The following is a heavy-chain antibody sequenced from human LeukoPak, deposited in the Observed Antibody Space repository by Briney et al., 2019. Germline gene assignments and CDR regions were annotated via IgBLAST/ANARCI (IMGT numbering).Heavy chain of an antibody. Sequence: GGSLRLSCAASGFTFSSYGMHWVRQAPGKGLEWVAHIWYDGSNKYFADSVKGRFTISRDNSKNTVYLQVNSLRAEDTAVYYCARNPYSGSGTYPPFDYWGQGTLVTVSS. D-gene: IGHD3-10*01. CDR3: ARNPYSGSGTYPPFDY. V-gene: IGHV3-33*01. CDR2: IWYDGSNK. J-gene: IGHJ4*02. CDR1: GFTFSSYG.